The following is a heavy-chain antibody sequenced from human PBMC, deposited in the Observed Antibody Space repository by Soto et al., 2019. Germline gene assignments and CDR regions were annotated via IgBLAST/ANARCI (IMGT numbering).Heavy chain of an antibody. D-gene: IGHD5-12*01. J-gene: IGHJ5*02. CDR2: IPSRGRP. CDR3: ARDTYSGYDFGL. CDR1: GASVAGWSYY. Sequence: QGQLRESGPGLVKPSQTLSLTCSVSGASVAGWSYYWSWFRQPPGQGHEWIGYIPSRGRPFYNPSLTSRGTISADTSKNQLYLQLTSVTAADTAVYYCARDTYSGYDFGLWGQGTLVTVSS. V-gene: IGHV4-30-4*01.